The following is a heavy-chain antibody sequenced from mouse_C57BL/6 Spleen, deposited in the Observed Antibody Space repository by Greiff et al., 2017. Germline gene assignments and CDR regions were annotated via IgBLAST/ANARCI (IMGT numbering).Heavy chain of an antibody. Sequence: VKLVESGAELARPGASVKLSCKASGYPFPSYGISWVKPSPGQGLEWIGELYPRSGTTYYPEKFKGKATLTADKSSSTADMELRSLTSEDSAVYFGARPYEERVTGVAYWGQGTLVTGSA. J-gene: IGHJ3*01. CDR3: ARPYEERVTGVAY. D-gene: IGHD2-3*01. CDR2: LYPRSGTT. CDR1: GYPFPSYG. V-gene: IGHV1-81*01.